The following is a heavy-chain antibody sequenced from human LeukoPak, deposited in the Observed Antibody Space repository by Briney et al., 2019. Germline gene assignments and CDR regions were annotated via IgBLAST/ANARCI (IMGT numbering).Heavy chain of an antibody. CDR2: ISGSGGST. D-gene: IGHD4-23*01. J-gene: IGHJ4*02. V-gene: IGHV3-23*01. CDR3: AKDLSGNPDY. Sequence: WVSAISGSGGSTYYADSVKGRFTISRDNSKNTLYLQMNSLRAEDTAVYYCAKDLSGNPDYWGQGTLVTVSS.